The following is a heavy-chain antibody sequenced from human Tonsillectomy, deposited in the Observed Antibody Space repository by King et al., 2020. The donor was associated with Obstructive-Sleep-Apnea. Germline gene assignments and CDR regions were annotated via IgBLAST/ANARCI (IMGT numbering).Heavy chain of an antibody. J-gene: IGHJ5*02. CDR1: GGSFSDDY. D-gene: IGHD6-13*01. CDR3: ARGSGAAAVNWFDP. V-gene: IGHV4-34*01. Sequence: VQLQQWGAGLLKPSETLSLTCAVFGGSFSDDYWSWIRQPPGKGLEWIGEINHRGSTNYNPSLKSRVTISVDTSKNQFSLKLNSVTAADTAVYYCARGSGAAAVNWFDPWGQGTLVTVSS. CDR2: INHRGST.